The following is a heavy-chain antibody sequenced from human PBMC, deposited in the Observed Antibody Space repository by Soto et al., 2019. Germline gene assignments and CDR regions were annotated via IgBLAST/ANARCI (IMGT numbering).Heavy chain of an antibody. V-gene: IGHV1-69*01. CDR3: ARGGYSSSYRFDY. Sequence: QVQLVQSGAEVKKPGSSVKVSCKTSGGIFNTYGFNWVRQAPGQGLGWMGGIFPFLGTANYAQKFQGTVTITADESTSTVHMELSSLRSEDTAVYYCARGGYSSSYRFDYWGQGTLVTVSS. D-gene: IGHD6-6*01. J-gene: IGHJ4*02. CDR2: IFPFLGTA. CDR1: GGIFNTYG.